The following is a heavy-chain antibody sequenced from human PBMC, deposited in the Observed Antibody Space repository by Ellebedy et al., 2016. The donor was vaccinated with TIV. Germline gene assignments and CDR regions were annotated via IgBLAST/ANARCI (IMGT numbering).Heavy chain of an antibody. CDR2: IFSGGGI. Sequence: GESLKISCAAPGFTFSSHSMHWVRQAPGKGLEWISLIFSGGGIQYADSVKGRFTISRDHSKNTLYLQMNSLRVDDTAVYYCASNADQGYWGQGTLVTVSS. J-gene: IGHJ4*02. CDR3: ASNADQGY. V-gene: IGHV3-53*01. CDR1: GFTFSSHS.